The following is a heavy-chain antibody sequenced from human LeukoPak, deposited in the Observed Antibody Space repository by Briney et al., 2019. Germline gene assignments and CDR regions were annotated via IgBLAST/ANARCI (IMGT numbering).Heavy chain of an antibody. V-gene: IGHV3-7*01. CDR3: AREGVVVAATPENY. Sequence: GGSLRLSCAASGFTFSSYWMSWVRRAPGKGLEWVANIKQDGSEKYYVDSVKGRFTISRDNAKNSLYLQMNSLRAEDTAVYYCAREGVVVAATPENYWGQGTLVTVSS. CDR2: IKQDGSEK. J-gene: IGHJ4*02. CDR1: GFTFSSYW. D-gene: IGHD2-15*01.